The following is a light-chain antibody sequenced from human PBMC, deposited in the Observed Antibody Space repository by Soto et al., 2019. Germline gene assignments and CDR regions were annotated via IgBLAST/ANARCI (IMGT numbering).Light chain of an antibody. Sequence: DIVMTQSPDSLAVSLGERATINCKSSQSVLYSSNNKNYLAWYQQKPGQPPKALIYCASTRASGVPDRFSGSGSGTDFTLTISSLQAEDVAVYYCQQYYTTPWTFGQGTKVEIK. CDR1: QSVLYSSNNKNY. J-gene: IGKJ1*01. V-gene: IGKV4-1*01. CDR3: QQYYTTPWT. CDR2: CAS.